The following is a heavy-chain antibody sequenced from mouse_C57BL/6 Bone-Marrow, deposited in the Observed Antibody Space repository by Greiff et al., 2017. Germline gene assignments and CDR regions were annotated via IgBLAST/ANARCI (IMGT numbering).Heavy chain of an antibody. CDR1: GYTFTAYY. Sequence: VHVKQSGPVLVKPGASVKMSCKASGYTFTAYYMNWVKQSHGKSLEWIGVINPYNGGTSYNQKFKGKATLTVDKSSSTAYMELNSLTSDDSAVYCGTRLGRLYDYWGQGTTLTVSS. V-gene: IGHV1-19*01. CDR2: INPYNGGT. D-gene: IGHD2-12*01. CDR3: TRLGRLYDY. J-gene: IGHJ2*01.